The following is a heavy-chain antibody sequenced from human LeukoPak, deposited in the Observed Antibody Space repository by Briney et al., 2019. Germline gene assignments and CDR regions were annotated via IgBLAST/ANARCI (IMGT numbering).Heavy chain of an antibody. CDR1: VGSVSDYY. Sequence: SETLSLTCTMSVGSVSDYYWSWIRQPAGKGLEWIGRVFTGGRTNYNPSLKSRVTMSLDTSKNHFSLRLTSVTAADTAVYYCARVRATTTTAGTFDLWGPGTLVTVSS. D-gene: IGHD6-13*01. CDR2: VFTGGRT. CDR3: ARVRATTTTAGTFDL. J-gene: IGHJ4*02. V-gene: IGHV4-4*07.